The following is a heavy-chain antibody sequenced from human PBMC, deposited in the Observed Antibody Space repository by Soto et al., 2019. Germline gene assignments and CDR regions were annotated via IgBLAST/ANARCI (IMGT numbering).Heavy chain of an antibody. V-gene: IGHV4-31*03. CDR2: IYYSGST. D-gene: IGHD6-13*01. Sequence: PSETLSLTCTVSGGSISSGGYYWSWIRQHPGNGLEWIGYIYYSGSTYYNPSLKSRVTISVDTSKNQFSLKLSSVTAADTAVYYCARDSSRGFDYWGQGTLVTVSS. J-gene: IGHJ4*02. CDR1: GGSISSGGYY. CDR3: ARDSSRGFDY.